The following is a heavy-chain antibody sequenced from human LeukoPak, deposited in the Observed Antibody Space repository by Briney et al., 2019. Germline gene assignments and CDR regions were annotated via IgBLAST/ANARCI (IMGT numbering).Heavy chain of an antibody. CDR3: AKDWWLKDAFDI. V-gene: IGHV3-23*01. Sequence: PGGSLRLSCAASGFTFSSYAMSWVRQAPGKGLEWVSAISGSGGSTYYADSVKGRFTISRDNSKNTLYLQMNSLRAEDTVVYCCAKDWWLKDAFDIWGQGTMVTVSS. J-gene: IGHJ3*02. CDR2: ISGSGGST. D-gene: IGHD6-19*01. CDR1: GFTFSSYA.